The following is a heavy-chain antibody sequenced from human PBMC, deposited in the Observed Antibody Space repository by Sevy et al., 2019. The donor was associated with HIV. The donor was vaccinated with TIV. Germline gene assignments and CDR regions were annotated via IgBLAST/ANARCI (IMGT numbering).Heavy chain of an antibody. CDR1: GFTFGDYC. CDR3: TRWKAAQSIFDY. CDR2: LKSDVYGGTV. J-gene: IGHJ4*02. Sequence: GGSLRLSCTASGFTFGDYCMSWVRQAPGKGLEWVAFLKSDVYGGTVDHDASVRGRFVIARDDSKTIAYLQMNVLKTEDTGVYYCTRWKAAQSIFDYWGQGALVTVSS. D-gene: IGHD6-13*01. V-gene: IGHV3-49*04.